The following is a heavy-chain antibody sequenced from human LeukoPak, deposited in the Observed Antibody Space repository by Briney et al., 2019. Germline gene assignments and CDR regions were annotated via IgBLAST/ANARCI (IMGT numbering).Heavy chain of an antibody. V-gene: IGHV4-39*01. CDR2: IYYSGST. D-gene: IGHD2-2*01. Sequence: SETLSLTCTVSGGSISGSSYYWGWIRQPPGKGLEWIGSIYYSGSTYYNPSLKSRVTISVDTSKNQFSLKLSSVTAADTAVYYCARRRIVVVPAAMHYYYMDVWGKGTTVTVSS. CDR3: ARRRIVVVPAAMHYYYMDV. CDR1: GGSISGSSYY. J-gene: IGHJ6*03.